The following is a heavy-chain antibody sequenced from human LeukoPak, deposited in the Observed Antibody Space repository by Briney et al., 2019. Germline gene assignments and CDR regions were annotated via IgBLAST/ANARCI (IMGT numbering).Heavy chain of an antibody. Sequence: GGSLRLSCAASGFTFSGYAMHWVRQAPGKGLEWVAVVSYDGTTKYYADSVKGRFTISRDNAKKSLYLQMNSLRDEDTAVYYCARCPAKGLGLNWFDPWGQGTLVTVSS. V-gene: IGHV3-30-3*01. J-gene: IGHJ5*02. CDR3: ARCPAKGLGLNWFDP. CDR2: VSYDGTTK. CDR1: GFTFSGYA. D-gene: IGHD6-19*01.